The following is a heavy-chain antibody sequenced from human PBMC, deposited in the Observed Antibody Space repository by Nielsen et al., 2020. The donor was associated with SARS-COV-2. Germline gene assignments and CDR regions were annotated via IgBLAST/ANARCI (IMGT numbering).Heavy chain of an antibody. CDR3: ARGRLEINMMLVVMTGAANYFDS. D-gene: IGHD3-22*01. CDR2: IDQSGGN. V-gene: IGHV4-34*01. J-gene: IGHJ4*02. Sequence: ESLKISCAASGFTFDDYGMSWIRQPPGKGLEWIGEIDQSGGNNYNPSLKNRVTISEETSKNQFSLRLTSVTAADTAVYYCARGRLEINMMLVVMTGAANYFDSWGQGTLVTVSS. CDR1: GFTFDDYG.